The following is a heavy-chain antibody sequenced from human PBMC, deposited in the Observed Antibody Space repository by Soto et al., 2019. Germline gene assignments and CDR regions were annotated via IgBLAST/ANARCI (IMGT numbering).Heavy chain of an antibody. CDR1: GGSISTSNYY. D-gene: IGHD2-15*01. V-gene: IGHV4-39*01. Sequence: PSETLSLTCTVSGGSISTSNYYWGWVRQPPGKGLDWIGNIYYSGTTYYNPSLKSRVTISVDTSKNQFSLKLSSVTAADTAVYYCARQSGYCSGGSCYSPFDYWGQGTLVTVSS. J-gene: IGHJ4*02. CDR3: ARQSGYCSGGSCYSPFDY. CDR2: IYYSGTT.